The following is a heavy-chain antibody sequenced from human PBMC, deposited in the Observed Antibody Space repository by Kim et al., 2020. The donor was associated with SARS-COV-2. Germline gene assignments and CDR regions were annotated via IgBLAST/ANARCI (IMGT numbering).Heavy chain of an antibody. J-gene: IGHJ6*02. CDR3: AGPLPGPGIMDYYYYGMDV. CDR1: GYTFTGYY. V-gene: IGHV1-2*06. D-gene: IGHD3-10*01. CDR2: INPNSGGT. Sequence: ASVKVSCKASGYTFTGYYMHWVRQAPGQGLEWMGRINPNSGGTNYAQKFQGRVTMTRDTSISTAYMELSRLRSDDTAVYYCAGPLPGPGIMDYYYYGMDVWGQGTTVTVSS.